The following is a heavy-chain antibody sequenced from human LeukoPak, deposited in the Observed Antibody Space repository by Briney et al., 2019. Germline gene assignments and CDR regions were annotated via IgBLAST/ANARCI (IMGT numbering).Heavy chain of an antibody. Sequence: PSQTLSLTCKVSGDSLSSSTCNWSWIRQPPGKGLEWIGYISQSGNSYFTPSLKSRATISVDRSKNQFSLTLTSVTAADTAVYYCARGPRMRYEYQLQRGLDYWGQGTLVTVSS. V-gene: IGHV4-30-2*01. CDR1: GDSLSSSTCN. CDR2: ISQSGNS. J-gene: IGHJ4*02. CDR3: ARGPRMRYEYQLQRGLDY. D-gene: IGHD2-2*01.